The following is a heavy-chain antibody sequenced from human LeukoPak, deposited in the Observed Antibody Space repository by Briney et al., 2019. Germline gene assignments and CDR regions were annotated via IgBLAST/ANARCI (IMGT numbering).Heavy chain of an antibody. Sequence: GASVKVSCKASGYTFTSYGISWVRQAPGQGLEWMGWISAYNGNTNYAQKLQGRVTMTTDTSTSTAYMELRSLRSDDTAVYYCARHYSSSWYSVGYYYYYMDVWGKGTTVTVSS. CDR2: ISAYNGNT. CDR3: ARHYSSSWYSVGYYYYYMDV. D-gene: IGHD6-13*01. J-gene: IGHJ6*03. V-gene: IGHV1-18*01. CDR1: GYTFTSYG.